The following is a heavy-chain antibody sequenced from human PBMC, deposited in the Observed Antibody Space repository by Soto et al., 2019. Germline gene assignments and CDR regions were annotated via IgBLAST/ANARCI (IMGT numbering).Heavy chain of an antibody. J-gene: IGHJ4*02. CDR3: AREGPAGHLDY. CDR2: ISSSSSTI. CDR1: GFTFSSYS. D-gene: IGHD2-2*01. V-gene: IGHV3-48*02. Sequence: ESGGGLVQPGGSLRLSCAASGFTFSSYSMNWVRQAPGKGLEWVSYISSSSSTIYYADSVKGRFTISRDNAKNSLYLQMNSLRDEDTAVYYCAREGPAGHLDYWGQGTLVTVSS.